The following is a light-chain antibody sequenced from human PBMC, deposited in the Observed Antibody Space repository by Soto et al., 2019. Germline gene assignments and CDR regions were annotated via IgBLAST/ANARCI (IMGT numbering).Light chain of an antibody. Sequence: DIQMTQSPSSLSASVGDRVTITCRASQGISNYLAWYQQKPGKVPKLLIYAASTLQSGVPSRFSGSGSGTDSTPTTSSLQPKDVAIYYCKKNNRAPRTCGQGTKVKIK. CDR3: KKNNRAPRT. CDR2: AAS. CDR1: QGISNY. J-gene: IGKJ1*01. V-gene: IGKV1-27*01.